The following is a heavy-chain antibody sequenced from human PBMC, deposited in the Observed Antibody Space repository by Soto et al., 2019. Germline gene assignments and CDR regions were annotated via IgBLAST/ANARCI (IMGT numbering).Heavy chain of an antibody. CDR3: ARVSGLGQAAFDI. Sequence: PGGSLRLSCAASGFTFSSYGMHWVRQAPGKGLEWVAVIWYDGSYKYYADSVKGRFTISRDNSKNTLYLQMGSLRAEDMAVYYCARVSGLGQAAFDIWGQGTMVTVSS. V-gene: IGHV3-33*01. J-gene: IGHJ3*02. CDR1: GFTFSSYG. CDR2: IWYDGSYK. D-gene: IGHD1-1*01.